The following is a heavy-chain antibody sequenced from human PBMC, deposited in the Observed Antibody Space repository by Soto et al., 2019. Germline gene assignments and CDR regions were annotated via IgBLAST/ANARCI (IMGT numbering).Heavy chain of an antibody. Sequence: QAQLQQWGTGLLKPSETLSLTCAVYGGSLSGKYWGWIRQPPGKGLEWIGETHHSESTAYNPSLKSRVTISVEPSRNQFSLKVNSVTAADKAVYYCARTTAAIHLNYWSQGTLVTVSS. CDR1: GGSLSGKY. V-gene: IGHV4-34*01. J-gene: IGHJ4*02. CDR3: ARTTAAIHLNY. CDR2: THHSEST. D-gene: IGHD2-21*02.